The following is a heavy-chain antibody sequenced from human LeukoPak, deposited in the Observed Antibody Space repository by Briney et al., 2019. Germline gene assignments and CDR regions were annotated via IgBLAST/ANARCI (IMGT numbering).Heavy chain of an antibody. V-gene: IGHV3-53*01. CDR1: GLTFSSYW. D-gene: IGHD3-10*01. J-gene: IGHJ4*02. CDR3: ARVKWFGELLFDY. CDR2: IYSGGST. Sequence: PGGSLRLSCVASGLTFSSYWMSWVRQAPGKGLEWVSVIYSGGSTYYADSVKGRFTISRDNSKNTLYLQMNSLRAEDTAVYYCARVKWFGELLFDYWGQGTLVTVSS.